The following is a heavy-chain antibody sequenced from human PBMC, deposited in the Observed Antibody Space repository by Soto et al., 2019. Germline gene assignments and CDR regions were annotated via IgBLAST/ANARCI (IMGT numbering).Heavy chain of an antibody. V-gene: IGHV1-3*01. CDR3: ARDPPGSGPNFDN. Sequence: QVHFVQSGAEVKKPGASVKVSCKASGYTFNSYAIHWVRQAPGQSLEWMGCINDADGNTKYSQNFQDRVTITRDTSASTAYMDLSSLKSEDTAVYYCARDPPGSGPNFDNWGQGTLVTVSS. J-gene: IGHJ4*02. D-gene: IGHD2-15*01. CDR1: GYTFNSYA. CDR2: INDADGNT.